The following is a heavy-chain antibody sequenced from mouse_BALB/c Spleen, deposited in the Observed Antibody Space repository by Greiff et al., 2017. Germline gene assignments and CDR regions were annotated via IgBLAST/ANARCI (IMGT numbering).Heavy chain of an antibody. D-gene: IGHD1-1*01. CDR3: ARESLYGSTSYYFDY. CDR1: GFSFTSYG. CDR2: IWAGGST. J-gene: IGHJ2*01. Sequence: VMLVESGPGLVAPSQSLSITCTVSGFSFTSYGVHWVRQPPGKGLEWLGVIWAGGSTNYNSALMSRLSISKDNSKSQVFLKMNSLQTDDTAMYYCARESLYGSTSYYFDYWGQGTTLTVSS. V-gene: IGHV2-9*02.